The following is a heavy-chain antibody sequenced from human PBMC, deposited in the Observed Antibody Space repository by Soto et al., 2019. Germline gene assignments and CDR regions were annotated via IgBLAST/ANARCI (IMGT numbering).Heavy chain of an antibody. CDR3: ARDYDSSGYPSY. J-gene: IGHJ4*02. Sequence: PGGSLRLSCAASGFTFSSYAMHWVRQAPGKGLEWVAVISYDGSNKYYADSVKGRFTISRDNSKNTLYLQMNSLRAEDTAVYYCARDYDSSGYPSYWGQGTLVTVSS. D-gene: IGHD3-22*01. CDR2: ISYDGSNK. V-gene: IGHV3-30-3*01. CDR1: GFTFSSYA.